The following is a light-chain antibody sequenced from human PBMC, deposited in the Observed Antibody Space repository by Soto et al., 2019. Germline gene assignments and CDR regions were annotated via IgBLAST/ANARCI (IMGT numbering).Light chain of an antibody. V-gene: IGKV3-20*01. CDR2: GAS. Sequence: EIALTQSPGTLSLSPGDTATLSCRASQSVSSTYLAWYQQKPGQAPRLVIYGASTRATGIPDRFSGWGSGTEFTLTIIRLEPEDFALYFCQQCGPSPLNTFGQGTNLEIK. CDR3: QQCGPSPLNT. J-gene: IGKJ2*01. CDR1: QSVSSTY.